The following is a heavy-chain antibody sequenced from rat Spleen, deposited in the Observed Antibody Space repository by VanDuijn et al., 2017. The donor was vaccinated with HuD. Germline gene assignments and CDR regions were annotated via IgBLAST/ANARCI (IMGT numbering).Heavy chain of an antibody. CDR3: ARSEGIIRGQFTY. CDR2: IRSGGGT. CDR1: GFSLNSYG. V-gene: IGHV2-16*01. J-gene: IGHJ3*01. D-gene: IGHD4-3*01. Sequence: QVQLKESGPGLVQPSQTLSLTCTVSGFSLNSYGVSWVRQPPGKGLEWIGTIRSGGGTDYNSALKFRLSISRDTSKSQVLLKMNSLQTEDTAMYFCARSEGIIRGQFTYWGQGTLVTVSS.